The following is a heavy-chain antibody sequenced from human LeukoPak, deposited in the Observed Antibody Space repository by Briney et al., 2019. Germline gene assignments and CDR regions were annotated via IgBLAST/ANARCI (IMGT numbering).Heavy chain of an antibody. J-gene: IGHJ4*02. D-gene: IGHD3-16*02. CDR2: IYYSGST. Sequence: SETLSLTCTVSGGSISSYYWGWIRQPPGKGLEWIGSIYYSGSTYYNPSLKSRVTISVDTSKNQFSLKLSSVTAADTAVYYCGRWLVDVWGSYRNLGGFDYWGQGTLVTVSS. V-gene: IGHV4-39*01. CDR1: GGSISSYY. CDR3: GRWLVDVWGSYRNLGGFDY.